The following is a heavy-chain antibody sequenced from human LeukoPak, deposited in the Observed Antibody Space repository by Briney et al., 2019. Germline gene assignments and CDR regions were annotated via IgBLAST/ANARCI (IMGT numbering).Heavy chain of an antibody. Sequence: ASVKVSCKASRFTFTSSAMQWVRQARGQRLEWIGWIVVGSGNTNYAQKFQERVTITRDMSTSTAYMELSSLRSEDTAVYYCAATNYYDSSGYYSDAFDIWGQGTMVTVSS. CDR2: IVVGSGNT. D-gene: IGHD3-22*01. CDR1: RFTFTSSA. V-gene: IGHV1-58*02. CDR3: AATNYYDSSGYYSDAFDI. J-gene: IGHJ3*02.